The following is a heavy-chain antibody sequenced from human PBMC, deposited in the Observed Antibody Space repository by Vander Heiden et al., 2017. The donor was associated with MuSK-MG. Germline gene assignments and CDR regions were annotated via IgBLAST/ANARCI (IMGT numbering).Heavy chain of an antibody. CDR3: VKASWLLDY. D-gene: IGHD5-18*01. Sequence: EVQLLESGGGLVQPGGSLRLSCAASGFTFSSYAMSWVRQAPGKGLEWVSAISGSGGSTYDADSVKGRFTISIDNSKNTMYIKLNSLRAEDTAVYDCVKASWLLDYWGEGPLVAVYS. J-gene: IGHJ4*02. CDR2: ISGSGGST. CDR1: GFTFSSYA. V-gene: IGHV3-23*01.